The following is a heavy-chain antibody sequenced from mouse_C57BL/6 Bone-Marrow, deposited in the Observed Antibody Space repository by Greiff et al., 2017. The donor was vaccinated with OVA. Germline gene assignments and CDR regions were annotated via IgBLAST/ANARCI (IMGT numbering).Heavy chain of an antibody. Sequence: VQLQQSGAELMKPGASVKLSCKATGYTFTGYWIEWVKQRPGHGLEWIGEILPGSGSTNYNEKFKGKATFTADTSSNTAYMQLSSLTTEDSASYYCARPYDYSWFAYWGQGTLVTVSA. D-gene: IGHD2-4*01. CDR3: ARPYDYSWFAY. V-gene: IGHV1-9*01. J-gene: IGHJ3*01. CDR2: ILPGSGST. CDR1: GYTFTGYW.